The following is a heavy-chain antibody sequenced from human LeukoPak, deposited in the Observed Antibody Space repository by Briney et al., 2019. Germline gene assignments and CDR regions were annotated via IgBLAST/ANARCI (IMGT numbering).Heavy chain of an antibody. CDR3: AKDETGYSSSWFDY. J-gene: IGHJ4*02. CDR2: MSGSGGST. Sequence: LSCAXXGXXXXSYAMSWVRQAPGKGLEWVXAMSGSGGSTYYADSVKGRFTISRDNSKNTVYVQMNSQRAEDTAVYYCAKDETGYSSSWFDYWGQGTLVTVSS. CDR1: GXXXXSYA. V-gene: IGHV3-23*01. D-gene: IGHD6-13*01.